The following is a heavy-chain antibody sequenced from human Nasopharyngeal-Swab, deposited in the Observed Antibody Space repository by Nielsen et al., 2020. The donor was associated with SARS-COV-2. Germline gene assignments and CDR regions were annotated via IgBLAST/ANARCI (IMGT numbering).Heavy chain of an antibody. V-gene: IGHV4-34*01. CDR1: GGSFNGFY. CDR3: ARAGRVGDAYTGLDV. J-gene: IGHJ6*02. CDR2: INHNERT. Sequence: GSLRLSCSVSGGSFNGFYWNWIRQPPGKGLEWIGEINHNERTNYNPSHKSRVTMSVDTSTNQVSLKLNSLTATDTAVYYCARAGRVGDAYTGLDVWGQGTTVTVSS. D-gene: IGHD5-24*01.